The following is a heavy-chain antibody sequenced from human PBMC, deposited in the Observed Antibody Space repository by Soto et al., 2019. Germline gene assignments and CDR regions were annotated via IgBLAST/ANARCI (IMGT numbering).Heavy chain of an antibody. Sequence: GESLKISCAASGFTFSDYYMSWIRQAPGKGLEWVSYISSSGSTIYYADSVKGRFTISRDNAKNSLYLQMNSLRAEDTAVYYCANTLNNGWFDPWGQGTLVTVSS. D-gene: IGHD2-8*01. CDR3: ANTLNNGWFDP. CDR2: ISSSGSTI. J-gene: IGHJ5*02. CDR1: GFTFSDYY. V-gene: IGHV3-11*01.